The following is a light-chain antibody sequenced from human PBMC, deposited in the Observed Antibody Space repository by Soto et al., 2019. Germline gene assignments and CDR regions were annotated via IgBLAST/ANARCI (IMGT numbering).Light chain of an antibody. CDR2: DAS. V-gene: IGKV1-5*01. CDR3: QQYNSYSYT. J-gene: IGKJ2*01. Sequence: DIQMPQAPSTLSASVGDRVTITCRASQSIGSWLAWYQQKPGKAPKLLMSDASSLESGVPSRFSGSGSGTEFTLTISSLQPDDFATYYCQQYNSYSYTFGQGTKLEIK. CDR1: QSIGSW.